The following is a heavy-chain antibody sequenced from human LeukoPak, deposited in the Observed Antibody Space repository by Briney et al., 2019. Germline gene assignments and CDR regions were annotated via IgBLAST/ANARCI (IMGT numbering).Heavy chain of an antibody. D-gene: IGHD6-6*01. CDR2: INPSGGST. J-gene: IGHJ4*02. Sequence: GASVKVSCKASGYTFTSYYMHWVRQAPGQGLEWMGIINPSGGSTSYAQKFQGRVTMTRDTSTSTVYTELSSLRSEDTAVYYCARDATSIAARPSSFDYWGQGTLVTVSS. V-gene: IGHV1-46*01. CDR1: GYTFTSYY. CDR3: ARDATSIAARPSSFDY.